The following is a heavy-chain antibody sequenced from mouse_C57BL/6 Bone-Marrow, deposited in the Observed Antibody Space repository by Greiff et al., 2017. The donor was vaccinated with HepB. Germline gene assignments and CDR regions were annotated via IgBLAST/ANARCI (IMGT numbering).Heavy chain of an antibody. CDR3: AWLLPYWDFEG. J-gene: IGHJ1*03. CDR1: GYTFTSYW. D-gene: IGHD2-3*01. CDR2: IDPSDSET. Sequence: QVQLQQPGAELVRPGSSVKLSCKASGYTFTSYWMHWVKQRPIQGLEWIGNIDPSDSETHYNQKFKDKATLTVDKSSSTAYMQLSSLTSEDSAVYYCAWLLPYWDFEGWGTGTTVTVAS. V-gene: IGHV1-52*01.